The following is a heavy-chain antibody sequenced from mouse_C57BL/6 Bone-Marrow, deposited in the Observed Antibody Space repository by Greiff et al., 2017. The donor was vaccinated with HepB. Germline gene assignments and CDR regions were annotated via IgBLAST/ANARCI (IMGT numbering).Heavy chain of an antibody. J-gene: IGHJ1*03. CDR2: IHPNSGST. CDR3: AVIITTVVARYFDV. CDR1: GYTFTSYW. Sequence: QVQLQQSGAELVKPGASVKLSCKASGYTFTSYWMHWVKQRPGQGLEWIGMIHPNSGSTNYNEKFKSKATLTVDKSSSTAYMQLSSLTSEDSAVYYCAVIITTVVARYFDVWGTGTTVTVSS. D-gene: IGHD1-1*01. V-gene: IGHV1-64*01.